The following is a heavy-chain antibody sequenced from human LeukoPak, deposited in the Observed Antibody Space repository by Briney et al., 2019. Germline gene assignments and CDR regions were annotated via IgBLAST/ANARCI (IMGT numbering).Heavy chain of an antibody. CDR3: AKDLAGSGYYPDAFDI. CDR2: IKGDGTNT. D-gene: IGHD3-22*01. CDR1: GFIFRTYW. V-gene: IGHV3-74*01. Sequence: PGGSLRLSCAASGFIFRTYWMHWVRQAPGKGLVWVSRIKGDGTNTNYADSVKGRFTISRDNAKNTLYLQMNSLRAEDTAVYYCAKDLAGSGYYPDAFDIWGQGTMVTVSS. J-gene: IGHJ3*02.